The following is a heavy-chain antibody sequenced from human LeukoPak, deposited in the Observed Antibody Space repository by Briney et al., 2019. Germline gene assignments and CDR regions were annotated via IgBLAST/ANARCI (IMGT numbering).Heavy chain of an antibody. V-gene: IGHV3-23*01. Sequence: QTGGTLRLSCAASGFSLSTYGMHWVRQAQGEGWEWVSGITGDDGRTHYADSVRGRFTISRDNSKNTLSLHMSSLRAEDTAIYYCASSIRFGEDYWGQGTLVTVSP. CDR2: ITGDDGRT. D-gene: IGHD3-16*01. CDR3: ASSIRFGEDY. J-gene: IGHJ4*02. CDR1: GFSLSTYG.